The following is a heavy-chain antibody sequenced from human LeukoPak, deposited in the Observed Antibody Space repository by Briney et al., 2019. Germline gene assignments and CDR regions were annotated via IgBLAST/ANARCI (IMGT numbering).Heavy chain of an antibody. Sequence: PSETLSLTCIVSGGSISTYYWSWIRQPPGKGLEWIGYIYDSGSTDYNPSLKSRVTISVDTSKNQFSLKLSSVTAADTAVYYCARGTYAEYFQHWGQGTLVTVSS. CDR3: ARGTYAEYFQH. V-gene: IGHV4-59*01. CDR2: IYDSGST. J-gene: IGHJ1*01. CDR1: GGSISTYY.